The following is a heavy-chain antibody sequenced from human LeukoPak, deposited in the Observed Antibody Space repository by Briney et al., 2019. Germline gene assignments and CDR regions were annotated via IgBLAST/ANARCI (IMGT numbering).Heavy chain of an antibody. D-gene: IGHD6-13*01. J-gene: IGHJ4*02. CDR1: GFTVSSNY. CDR2: IKQDGSEK. CDR3: ARGHIAAAGKVFDY. Sequence: GGSLRLSCAASGFTVSSNYMSWVRQAPGKGLEWVANIKQDGSEKYYVDSVRGRFTISRDNAKNSLYLQMNSLRAEDTAVYYCARGHIAAAGKVFDYWGQGTLVTVSS. V-gene: IGHV3-7*01.